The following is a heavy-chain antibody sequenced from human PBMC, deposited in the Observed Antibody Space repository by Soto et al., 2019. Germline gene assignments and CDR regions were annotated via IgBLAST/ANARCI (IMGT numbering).Heavy chain of an antibody. V-gene: IGHV4-31*03. Sequence: NPSETLSLTCTVSGGSISSGGYYWSWIRQHPGKGLEWIGYIYYSGSTYYNPSLKSRVTISVDTSKNQFSLKLSSVTAADTAVYYCARANTVTAPGYYYGMDVWGQGTTVTVSS. D-gene: IGHD4-4*01. CDR2: IYYSGST. CDR3: ARANTVTAPGYYYGMDV. J-gene: IGHJ6*02. CDR1: GGSISSGGYY.